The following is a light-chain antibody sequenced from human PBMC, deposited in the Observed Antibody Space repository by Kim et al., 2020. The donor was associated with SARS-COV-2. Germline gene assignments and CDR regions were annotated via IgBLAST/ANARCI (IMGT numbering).Light chain of an antibody. V-gene: IGKV3-15*01. CDR1: QSVSSN. CDR2: GAS. CDR3: QQYNNWYT. J-gene: IGKJ2*01. Sequence: IVMTQFPATLSVSPGERATLSCRASQSVSSNLAWYQQKPGQAPRLLIYGASTRATGIPARFSGSGPGTDFTLTISSLQSEDFAVYYCQQYNNWYTFGQGTKLEI.